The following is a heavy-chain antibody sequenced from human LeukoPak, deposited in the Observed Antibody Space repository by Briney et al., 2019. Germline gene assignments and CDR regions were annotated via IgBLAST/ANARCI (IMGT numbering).Heavy chain of an antibody. J-gene: IGHJ4*02. D-gene: IGHD2-2*01. V-gene: IGHV3-7*01. CDR2: IKQDGSEK. Sequence: GGSLRLSCAASGFTFSDYYMTWVRQAPGKGLELVANIKQDGSEKYYVDSVKGRFTISRDNAKNSLYLQMSSVRAEDTAVYYCARVGCTSTSCLANWGQGTLVTVSS. CDR3: ARVGCTSTSCLAN. CDR1: GFTFSDYY.